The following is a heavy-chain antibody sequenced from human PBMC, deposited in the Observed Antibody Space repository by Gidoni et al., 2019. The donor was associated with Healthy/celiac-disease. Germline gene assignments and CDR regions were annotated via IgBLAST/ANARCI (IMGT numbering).Heavy chain of an antibody. CDR3: MGTYYYDSSGYMGPQSYYFDY. Sequence: EVQLVESGGGLVKPGGSLRLSCAASGFTCSNAGMSWGRQAPGKGLEWVGRIKSKTDGGTTDYAAPVKGRFTISRDDSKNTLYLQMHSLKTEDTAVYYCMGTYYYDSSGYMGPQSYYFDYWGQGTLVTVSS. V-gene: IGHV3-15*01. D-gene: IGHD3-22*01. CDR1: GFTCSNAG. CDR2: IKSKTDGGTT. J-gene: IGHJ4*02.